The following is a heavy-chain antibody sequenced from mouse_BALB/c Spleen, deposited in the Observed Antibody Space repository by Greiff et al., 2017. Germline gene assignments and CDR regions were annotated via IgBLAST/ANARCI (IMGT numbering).Heavy chain of an antibody. V-gene: IGHV5-12-1*01. CDR2: ISSGGGST. D-gene: IGHD2-1*01. Sequence: DVKLVESGGGLVKPGGSLKLSCAASGFAFSSYDMSWVRQTPEKRLEWVAYISSGGGSTYYPDTVKGRFTISRDNAKNTLYLQMSSLKSEDTAMYYCARHPLYGNHWYFDVWGAGTTVTVSS. CDR3: ARHPLYGNHWYFDV. CDR1: GFAFSSYD. J-gene: IGHJ1*01.